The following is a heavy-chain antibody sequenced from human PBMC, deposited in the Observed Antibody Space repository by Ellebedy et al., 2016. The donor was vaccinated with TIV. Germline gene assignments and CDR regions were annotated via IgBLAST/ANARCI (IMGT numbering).Heavy chain of an antibody. V-gene: IGHV4-39*01. CDR3: ARWFGELLYVRWFDP. J-gene: IGHJ5*02. CDR1: GDSISRSSSY. D-gene: IGHD3-10*01. CDR2: VYNTGST. Sequence: SETLSLTCTVYGDSISRSSSYWGWIRQPPGKGLEWIGSVYNTGSTDYNPSLKSRVAISADTSKSQFSLRLSSVTAADTAVYYCARWFGELLYVRWFDPWGQGTLVTVSS.